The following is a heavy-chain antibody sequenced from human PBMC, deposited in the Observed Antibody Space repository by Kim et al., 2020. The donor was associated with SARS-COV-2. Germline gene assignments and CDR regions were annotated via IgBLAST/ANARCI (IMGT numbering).Heavy chain of an antibody. CDR1: GGSVSSGSYY. CDR2: IYYSGST. D-gene: IGHD3-22*01. J-gene: IGHJ6*02. CDR3: ARAPGHYYYDSSGYYYYYYGMDV. Sequence: SETLSLTCTVSGGSVSSGSYYWSWIRQPPGKGLEWIGYIYYSGSTNYNPSLKSRVTISVDTSKNQFSLKLSSVTAADTAVYYCARAPGHYYYDSSGYYYYYYGMDVWGQGTTVTVSS. V-gene: IGHV4-61*01.